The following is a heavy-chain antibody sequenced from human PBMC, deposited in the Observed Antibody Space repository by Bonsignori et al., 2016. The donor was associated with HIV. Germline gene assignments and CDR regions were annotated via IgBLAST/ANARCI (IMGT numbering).Heavy chain of an antibody. Sequence: WIRQPPGKGLEWVSYISSSGDTKAYADSVKGRLTISRDNAKNSLYLQMNSLRAEDTAAYYCARLRSLEWLSNDYWGQGTLVTVSS. V-gene: IGHV3-48*03. J-gene: IGHJ4*02. CDR3: ARLRSLEWLSNDY. CDR2: ISSSGDTK. D-gene: IGHD3-3*01.